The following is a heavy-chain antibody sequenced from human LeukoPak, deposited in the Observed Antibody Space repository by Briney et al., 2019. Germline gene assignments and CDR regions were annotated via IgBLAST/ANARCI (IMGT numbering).Heavy chain of an antibody. V-gene: IGHV1-69*06. CDR2: IIPIFGTA. CDR1: GGTFSSYA. D-gene: IGHD3-10*01. J-gene: IGHJ4*02. Sequence: SVKVSCKASGGTFSSYAISWVRQAPGQGLEWMGGIIPIFGTANYAQKFQGRVTITADKSTSTAYMELSSLRSEDTAVYYCASVLLWFGELMDYWGQGTLVTVSS. CDR3: ASVLLWFGELMDY.